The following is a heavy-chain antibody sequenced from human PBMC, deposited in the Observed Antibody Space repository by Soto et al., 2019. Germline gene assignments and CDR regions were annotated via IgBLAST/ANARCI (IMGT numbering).Heavy chain of an antibody. J-gene: IGHJ4*02. Sequence: GGSLRLSCAASGFTFNSYSMNWVRQAPGKGLEWVSYISSSSSTIYYADSVKGRFTISRDNAKNSLYLQMNSLRAEDTAVYYCARGSVRQMITFGGVIGEFDYWGQGTLVTVSS. V-gene: IGHV3-48*01. CDR3: ARGSVRQMITFGGVIGEFDY. CDR2: ISSSSSTI. D-gene: IGHD3-16*02. CDR1: GFTFNSYS.